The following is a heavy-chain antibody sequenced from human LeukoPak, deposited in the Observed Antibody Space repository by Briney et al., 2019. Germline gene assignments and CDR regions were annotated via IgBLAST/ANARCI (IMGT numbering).Heavy chain of an antibody. J-gene: IGHJ4*02. CDR1: GFTFSSYG. CDR2: IRFDGSNQ. V-gene: IGHV3-30*02. CDR3: ARVSQN. Sequence: GGSLRLSCAASGFTFSSYGMHWVRQAPGKGLEWVALIRFDGSNQYYADSVKGRFTISRDNSKNTLYLQMNSLRAEDTAVYYCARVSQNWGQGTLVTVSS.